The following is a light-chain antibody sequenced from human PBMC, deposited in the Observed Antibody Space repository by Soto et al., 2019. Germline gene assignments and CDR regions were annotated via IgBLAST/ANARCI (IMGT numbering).Light chain of an antibody. J-gene: IGKJ2*01. Sequence: EIVMTQSPATLSVSPGERVTLSCRASQSVSSNLAWFQQKPGQTPRLLIYGASTRATGIPARFSDSGSGTEFTLTVSSLQSEDVATYYCQQYNNWPPYTFGQGTKLAIK. CDR2: GAS. CDR3: QQYNNWPPYT. CDR1: QSVSSN. V-gene: IGKV3-15*01.